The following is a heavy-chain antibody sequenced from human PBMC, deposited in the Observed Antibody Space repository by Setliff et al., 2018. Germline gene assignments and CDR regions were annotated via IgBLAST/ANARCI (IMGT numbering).Heavy chain of an antibody. J-gene: IGHJ6*03. CDR3: ARAYYYASGNSHNYYMDV. CDR1: GGSISDNNYY. CDR2: FYHSGSM. V-gene: IGHV4-61*05. Sequence: SETLSLTCTVSGGSISDNNYYWGWIRQSPGKELEWIGYFYHSGSMNYSPSLKGRVTMSVDTSNNQLSLKLTSVSAADTAVYYCARAYYYASGNSHNYYMDVWGKGTAVTAP. D-gene: IGHD3-10*01.